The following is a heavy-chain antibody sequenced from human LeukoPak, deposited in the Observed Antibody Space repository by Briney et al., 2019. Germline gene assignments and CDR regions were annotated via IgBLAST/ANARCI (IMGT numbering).Heavy chain of an antibody. D-gene: IGHD5-12*01. CDR1: GGYINSHY. CDR3: ARDQWLRLGLDYFDY. V-gene: IGHV4-59*11. J-gene: IGHJ4*02. CDR2: ISYTGSA. Sequence: SETLSLTCTVSGGYINSHYWGWLRQPPGKVLEYIRYISYTGSAIYSPSLESRVTISIDTSKKQFSLNLRSVNTANTAVYYCARDQWLRLGLDYFDYWGQGTLVTVSS.